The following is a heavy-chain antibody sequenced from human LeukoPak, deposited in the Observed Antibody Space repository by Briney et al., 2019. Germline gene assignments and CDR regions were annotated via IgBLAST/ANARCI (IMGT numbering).Heavy chain of an antibody. CDR1: GFTFSSYC. Sequence: GGSLRLFCAASGFTFSSYCMYCVRQSPGRGLEGVTTIKQDGSQKYYVDSVKGRFTISRDNAKSSLYLQMNALRVEDTAVYYCTSPPLGYCHSSSCRFDYWGQGTLVTVSS. CDR2: IKQDGSQK. J-gene: IGHJ4*02. CDR3: TSPPLGYCHSSSCRFDY. V-gene: IGHV3-7*01. D-gene: IGHD2-2*03.